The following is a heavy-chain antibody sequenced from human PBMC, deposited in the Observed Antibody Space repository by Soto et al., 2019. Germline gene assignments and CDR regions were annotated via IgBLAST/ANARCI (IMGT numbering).Heavy chain of an antibody. Sequence: EVHLVESGGGLVQPGGSLRLSCGASGFDFSNFWMTWARQAPGKGLEWVATINRDGSDKYFADSVRGRFSNFRDNVNKSLFLHVNSPRADDTAVYFCLRDGWAVNWGSPDYWGQGTLVTVSS. V-gene: IGHV3-7*03. CDR1: GFDFSNFW. CDR2: INRDGSDK. J-gene: IGHJ4*02. CDR3: LRDGWAVNWGSPDY. D-gene: IGHD3-16*01.